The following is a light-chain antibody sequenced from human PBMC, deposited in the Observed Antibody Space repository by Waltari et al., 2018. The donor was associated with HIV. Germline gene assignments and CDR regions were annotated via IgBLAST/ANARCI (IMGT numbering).Light chain of an antibody. CDR2: AAS. Sequence: ILMTQSPPTLSVSPGESATLSCRASLGLGSNLAWYQQKPGQAPRLLIYAASTRATGDPTRFSGSGSGTEFTLTINSLQSEDYAIYYCQQYNNWPPSTFGQGTRLEIK. CDR1: LGLGSN. V-gene: IGKV3-15*01. CDR3: QQYNNWPPST. J-gene: IGKJ5*01.